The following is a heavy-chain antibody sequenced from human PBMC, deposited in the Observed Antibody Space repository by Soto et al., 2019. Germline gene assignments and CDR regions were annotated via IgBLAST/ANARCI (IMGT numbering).Heavy chain of an antibody. CDR2: INPTGSVT. J-gene: IGHJ4*02. CDR3: ARVRNGEYSFDY. Sequence: EVQLVESGGGLVQPGGSLRLSCAASGFTFSTYWMHWVRQAPGKGLVWVSRINPTGSVTSYADSVKGRFSISRDNAEDKLSLQRNSLRGEDTAVYYCARVRNGEYSFDYWGQGTLVTVSS. D-gene: IGHD3-10*01. CDR1: GFTFSTYW. V-gene: IGHV3-74*01.